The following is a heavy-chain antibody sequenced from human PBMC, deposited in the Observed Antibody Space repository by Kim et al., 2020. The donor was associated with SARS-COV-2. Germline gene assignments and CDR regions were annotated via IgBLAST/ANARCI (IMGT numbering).Heavy chain of an antibody. J-gene: IGHJ4*02. CDR3: ARGLRSIWFGTRDDY. CDR1: GGSFSGYY. CDR2: INHSGST. Sequence: SETLSLTCAVYGGSFSGYYWSWIRQPPGKGLEWIGEINHSGSTNYNPSLKSRVTISVDTSKNQFSLKLSSVTAADTAVYYCARGLRSIWFGTRDDYWGQGTLVTVSS. D-gene: IGHD3-10*01. V-gene: IGHV4-34*01.